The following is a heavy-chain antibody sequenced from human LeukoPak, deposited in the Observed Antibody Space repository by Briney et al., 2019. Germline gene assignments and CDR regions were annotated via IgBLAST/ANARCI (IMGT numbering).Heavy chain of an antibody. CDR2: IYYSGST. CDR3: AASYPPTYYYDSSGYAVAFDI. D-gene: IGHD3-22*01. Sequence: PSETLSLTCAVYGGSFSSYYWSWIRQPPGKGLEWIGYIYYSGSTNYNPSLKSRVTISVDTSKNQFSLKLSSVTAADTAVYYCAASYPPTYYYDSSGYAVAFDIWGQGTMVTVSS. V-gene: IGHV4-59*01. J-gene: IGHJ3*02. CDR1: GGSFSSYY.